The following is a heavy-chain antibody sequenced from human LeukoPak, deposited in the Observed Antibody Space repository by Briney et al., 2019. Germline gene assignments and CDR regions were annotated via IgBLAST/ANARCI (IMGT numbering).Heavy chain of an antibody. V-gene: IGHV3-23*01. J-gene: IGHJ4*02. Sequence: GGSLRLSCAASGFTFSTFAMSWVRQAPGKGLEWVSGISGWGRDTFYTDSVKGRFIISRDNSKNTLYLQMNSLRAEDTAVYYCAGRHCSGGGCYFAGADPFDYWGQGTLVTVSS. CDR3: AGRHCSGGGCYFAGADPFDY. CDR1: GFTFSTFA. D-gene: IGHD2-15*01. CDR2: ISGWGRDT.